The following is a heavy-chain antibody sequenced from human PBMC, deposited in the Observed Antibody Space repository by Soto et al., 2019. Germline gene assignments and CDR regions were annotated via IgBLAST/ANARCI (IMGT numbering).Heavy chain of an antibody. Sequence: PGESLKISCKGSGYSFTSYWIGWVRQMPGKGLEWMGIIYPGDSNTRYGPSFQGQVTISADKSINTAYLQWSSLKASDTAMYYCARGAGTGSEDTNYSFDVWGQGTTVTVSS. CDR2: IYPGDSNT. D-gene: IGHD3-10*01. V-gene: IGHV5-51*01. CDR1: GYSFTSYW. J-gene: IGHJ6*02. CDR3: ARGAGTGSEDTNYSFDV.